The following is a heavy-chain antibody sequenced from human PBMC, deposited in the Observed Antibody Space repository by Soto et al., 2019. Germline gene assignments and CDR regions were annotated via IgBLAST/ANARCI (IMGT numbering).Heavy chain of an antibody. CDR3: ARGACMVRGVILDAFDI. CDR2: INAGNGNT. J-gene: IGHJ3*02. D-gene: IGHD3-10*01. CDR1: GYTFTSYA. V-gene: IGHV1-3*01. Sequence: QVQLVQSGAEVKKPGASVKVSCKASGYTFTSYAMHWVRQAPGQRLEWMGWINAGNGNTKYSQKFQGRVTITRDTSASTAYMELSSLRSEDTAVYYCARGACMVRGVILDAFDIWGQGTMVTVSS.